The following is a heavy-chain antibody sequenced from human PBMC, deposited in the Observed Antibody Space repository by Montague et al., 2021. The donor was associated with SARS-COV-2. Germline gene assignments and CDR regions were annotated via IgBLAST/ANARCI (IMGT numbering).Heavy chain of an antibody. CDR3: ARYSYSGTYFGLNDAFDI. CDR2: TCYRSEWYF. CDR1: GDSVSSNNAA. V-gene: IGHV6-1*01. D-gene: IGHD1-26*01. J-gene: IGHJ3*02. Sequence: CAISGDSVSSNNAAWNWIRQSPSRGLEWLGRTCYRSEWYFDYAISLRGPITINPDTSKNQFSLQLDSVTLDDTAVYYCARYSYSGTYFGLNDAFDIWGQGTLATVSS.